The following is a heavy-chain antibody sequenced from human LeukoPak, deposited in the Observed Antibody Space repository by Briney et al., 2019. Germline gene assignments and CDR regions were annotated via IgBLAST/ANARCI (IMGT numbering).Heavy chain of an antibody. J-gene: IGHJ5*02. CDR2: IYYSGST. V-gene: IGHV4-39*01. CDR1: GGSISSSSYY. D-gene: IGHD6-19*01. Sequence: SETLSLTCTVSGGSISSSSYYWGWIRQPPGKGLEWFGSIYYSGSTYYNPSLKSRVTISVDTSKNQFSLKLSSVTAADTAVYYCARSPSLTSAGWFDPWGQGTLVTVSS. CDR3: ARSPSLTSAGWFDP.